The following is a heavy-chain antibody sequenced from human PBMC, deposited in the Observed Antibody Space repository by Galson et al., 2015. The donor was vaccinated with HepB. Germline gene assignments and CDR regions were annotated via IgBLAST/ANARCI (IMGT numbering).Heavy chain of an antibody. V-gene: IGHV1-2*02. Sequence: SVKVSCKASGYTFTGYYIHWLRQAPGQGLEWMGWINPNTGGTNYAQTFQGRVTMARGASITTAYMELSRLRSDDTAVYYCASPRRDGYNSLDYDCWGQGTLVTVSS. CDR3: ASPRRDGYNSLDYDC. CDR1: GYTFTGYY. D-gene: IGHD5-24*01. J-gene: IGHJ4*02. CDR2: INPNTGGT.